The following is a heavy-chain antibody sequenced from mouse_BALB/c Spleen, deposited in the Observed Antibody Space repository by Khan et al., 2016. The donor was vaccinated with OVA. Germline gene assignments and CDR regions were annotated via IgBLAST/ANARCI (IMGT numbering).Heavy chain of an antibody. CDR2: IYPGDGDT. CDR1: GYTFTSYW. V-gene: IGHV1-87*01. CDR3: ARDWDWDMDY. D-gene: IGHD4-1*01. Sequence: QVRLQQSGAELARPGASVKLSCKASGYTFTSYWMQWVKQRPGQGLEWIGAIYPGDGDTRYTQKFKGKATLTADKSSSTAYMQLSSLASEDTAVYYCARDWDWDMDYWGQGTSVTVSS. J-gene: IGHJ4*01.